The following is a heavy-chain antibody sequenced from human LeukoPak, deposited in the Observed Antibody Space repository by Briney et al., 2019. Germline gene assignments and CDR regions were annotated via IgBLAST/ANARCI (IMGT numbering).Heavy chain of an antibody. J-gene: IGHJ4*02. Sequence: ASVKVSCKASGYTFTVYYMHWVRQAPGQGLEWMGWINPNSGGTNYAQKFQGRVTMTRDTSISTAYMELSRLRSDDTAVYYRARDSRSYYDSSGYSPPDYWGQGTLVTVSS. V-gene: IGHV1-2*02. D-gene: IGHD3-22*01. CDR1: GYTFTVYY. CDR2: INPNSGGT. CDR3: ARDSRSYYDSSGYSPPDY.